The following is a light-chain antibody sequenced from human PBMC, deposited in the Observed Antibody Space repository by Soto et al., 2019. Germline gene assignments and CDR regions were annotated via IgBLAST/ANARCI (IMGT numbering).Light chain of an antibody. Sequence: DIQMTQSPSSLSTSVGDRVTITCRASQSISSYLNWYQQKPGKAPKLLISAASSLQSGVPSRFSGSGSGTEFTLTISSLQPEECANYYCPQTYSTLGLTVGGGTKVEIK. CDR2: AAS. CDR1: QSISSY. CDR3: PQTYSTLGLT. V-gene: IGKV1-39*01. J-gene: IGKJ4*02.